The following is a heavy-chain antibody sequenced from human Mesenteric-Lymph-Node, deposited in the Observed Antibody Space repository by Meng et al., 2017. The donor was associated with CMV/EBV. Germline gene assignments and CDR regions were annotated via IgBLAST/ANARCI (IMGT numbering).Heavy chain of an antibody. V-gene: IGHV3-74*01. CDR1: GFSFSVYW. CDR2: INSDGSST. Sequence: GESLKISCAVSGFSFSVYWMHWVRQVPGKGLVWVSRINSDGSSTSYADSVKGRFTISRDNSKNTLYLQMNSLRAEDTAVYYFARDQRPPDYYYYYVMDVWGQGTTVTVSS. CDR3: ARDQRPPDYYYYYVMDV. J-gene: IGHJ6*02.